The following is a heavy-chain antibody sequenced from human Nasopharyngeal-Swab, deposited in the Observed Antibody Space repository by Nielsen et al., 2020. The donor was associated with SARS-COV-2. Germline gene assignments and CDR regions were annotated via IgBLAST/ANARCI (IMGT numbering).Heavy chain of an antibody. D-gene: IGHD6-13*01. CDR1: GYTFTSYD. CDR2: MNPNSGNT. J-gene: IGHJ6*02. V-gene: IGHV1-8*01. CDR3: ARDREPGIAYYYGMDV. Sequence: GSVKVSCKASGYTFTSYDINWVRQATGQGLEWMGWMNPNSGNTGYAQKFQGRVTMTRNTSISTAYMELSSLRSEDTAVYYCARDREPGIAYYYGMDVWGQGTTVTVSS.